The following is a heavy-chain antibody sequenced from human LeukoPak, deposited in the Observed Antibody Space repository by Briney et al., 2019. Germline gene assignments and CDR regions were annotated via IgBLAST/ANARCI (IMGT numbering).Heavy chain of an antibody. CDR3: ASRAAATFDY. Sequence: SVKVSCKASGGTFSSYAISWVRQAPGQGPEWMGGIIPIFGTANYAQKFQGRVTITADESTSTAYMELSSLRSEDTAVYYCASRAAATFDYWGQGTLVTVSS. V-gene: IGHV1-69*13. J-gene: IGHJ4*02. CDR1: GGTFSSYA. D-gene: IGHD6-13*01. CDR2: IIPIFGTA.